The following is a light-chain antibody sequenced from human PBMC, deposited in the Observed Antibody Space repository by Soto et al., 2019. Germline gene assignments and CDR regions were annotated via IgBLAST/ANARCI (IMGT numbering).Light chain of an antibody. CDR1: QSISSNY. J-gene: IGKJ1*01. Sequence: EIVLTHSPGTLSLSPCERGTLSSSASQSISSNYLAWYQQKPGQAPRLLIYGASARAIGIPDRFSGSGSGTDFTLTISRLEPEDFAVYYCQQYGHSPRTFGQGTKVDI. CDR2: GAS. CDR3: QQYGHSPRT. V-gene: IGKV3-20*01.